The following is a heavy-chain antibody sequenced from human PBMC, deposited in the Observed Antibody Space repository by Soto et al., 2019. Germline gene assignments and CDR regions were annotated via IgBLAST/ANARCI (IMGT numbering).Heavy chain of an antibody. V-gene: IGHV1-69*13. J-gene: IGHJ6*02. CDR3: AEALTGYPRPGYYYYGMDV. CDR2: IIPIFGTA. Sequence: ASVKVSCKASGGTFSSYAISWVRQAPGQGLEWMGGIIPIFGTANYAQKFQGRVTITADESTSTAYMELSSLRSEDTAVYYCAEALTGYPRPGYYYYGMDVWGQGTTVTVSS. CDR1: GGTFSSYA. D-gene: IGHD3-9*01.